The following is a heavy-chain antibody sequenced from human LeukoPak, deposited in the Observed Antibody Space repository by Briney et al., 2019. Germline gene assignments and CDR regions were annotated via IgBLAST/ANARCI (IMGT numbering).Heavy chain of an antibody. V-gene: IGHV3-7*04. CDR1: GFXFSYHW. CDR3: ARGHDWRSDY. Sequence: GGSLRLSCTASGFXFSYHWISWVRQAPGKGQEWVANIKQDGTEKYYEDAVKGRFTISRDNAWNSVYLQMNSLRAEDTAVYYCARGHDWRSDYWGQGTLVTVSS. J-gene: IGHJ4*02. CDR2: IKQDGTEK. D-gene: IGHD3-9*01.